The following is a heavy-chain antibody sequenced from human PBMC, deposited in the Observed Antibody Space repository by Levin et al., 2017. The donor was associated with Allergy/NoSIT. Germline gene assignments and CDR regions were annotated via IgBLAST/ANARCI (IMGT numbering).Heavy chain of an antibody. V-gene: IGHV2-5*02. CDR1: GFSLSTSGVG. D-gene: IGHD1-1*01. CDR3: AHRRGGYSWNGGYFDY. Sequence: NVSGPTLVKPTQTLTLTCTFSGFSLSTSGVGVGWIRQPPGEALECLALIYWDNDKRYSPSLRSRLTITKDTSKNQVVLTMTNMDPVDTATYFCAHRRGGYSWNGGYFDYWGQGILVSVSS. J-gene: IGHJ4*02. CDR2: IYWDNDK.